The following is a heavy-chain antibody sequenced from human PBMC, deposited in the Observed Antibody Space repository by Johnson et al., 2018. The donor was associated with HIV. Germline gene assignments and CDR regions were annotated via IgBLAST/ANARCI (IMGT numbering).Heavy chain of an antibody. CDR2: ISWNSGSI. CDR3: AKDVEVGGSYDAFDI. J-gene: IGHJ3*02. CDR1: GFTFDDYA. V-gene: IGHV3-9*03. Sequence: VQLVESGGGLVQPGRSLRLSCAASGFTFDDYAMHWVRQAPGKGLEWVSGISWNSGSIGYADYVKGRFTISRDNAKNSLYPQMNGMRAGDMALYYCAKDVEVGGSYDAFDIWGQGTMVTVSS. D-gene: IGHD1-26*01.